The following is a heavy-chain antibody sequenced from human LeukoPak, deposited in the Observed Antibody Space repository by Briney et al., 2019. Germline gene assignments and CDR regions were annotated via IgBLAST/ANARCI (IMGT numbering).Heavy chain of an antibody. V-gene: IGHV1-18*01. J-gene: IGHJ3*02. Sequence: ASVKVSCKASGYTFTSYGISWVRQAPGQGLEWMGWISAYNGNTNYAQKLQGRVTMTTDTSTSTAYMELRSLRSEDTAVYYCARDRPNVDSTGYYSRHDAFDIWGQGTMVTVSS. CDR1: GYTFTSYG. CDR3: ARDRPNVDSTGYYSRHDAFDI. CDR2: ISAYNGNT. D-gene: IGHD3-22*01.